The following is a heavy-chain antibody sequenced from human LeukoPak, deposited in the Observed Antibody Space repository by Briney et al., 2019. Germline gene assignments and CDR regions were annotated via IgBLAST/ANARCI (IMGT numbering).Heavy chain of an antibody. V-gene: IGHV3-23*01. Sequence: PGGSLGLSCALSGVTFRSYAMNWLRQAPGRGPEWVGGVSGNSATTYYAESVKGRFSISRDNSKNTLYLQMDSLRAEDTAVYYCAKWFHTCGWYAALYFWGRGTLVTVSS. CDR3: AKWFHTCGWYAALYF. D-gene: IGHD6-19*01. J-gene: IGHJ4*02. CDR1: GVTFRSYA. CDR2: VSGNSATT.